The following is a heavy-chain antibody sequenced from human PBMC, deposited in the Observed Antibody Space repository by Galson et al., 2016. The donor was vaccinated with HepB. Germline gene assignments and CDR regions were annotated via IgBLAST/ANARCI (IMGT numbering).Heavy chain of an antibody. CDR2: ISYSGST. D-gene: IGHD5-12*01. J-gene: IGHJ4*02. Sequence: ETLSLTCTVSGGSISSYYWSWIRQPPGRGLEWIGFISYSGSTNYNPSLKSRVTISVDTSKNQFSLKLSSVTAADTAVYYCARHTPIVATITFDYWGQGTLVTVSS. CDR3: ARHTPIVATITFDY. CDR1: GGSISSYY. V-gene: IGHV4-59*08.